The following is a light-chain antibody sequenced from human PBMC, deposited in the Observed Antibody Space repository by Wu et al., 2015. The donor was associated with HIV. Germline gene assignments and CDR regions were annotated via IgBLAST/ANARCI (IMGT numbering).Light chain of an antibody. J-gene: IGKJ2*01. Sequence: EIVLTQSPGTLSLSPGERATLSCRASQSINNNYVAWYQQRPGQPPRLLIYGASTRATGIPDRFSGSGSGTAFTLDISRLDPEDFAVYYCQQYDSSPYTFGQGTKVEIK. CDR2: GAS. V-gene: IGKV3-20*01. CDR1: QSINNNY. CDR3: QQYDSSPYT.